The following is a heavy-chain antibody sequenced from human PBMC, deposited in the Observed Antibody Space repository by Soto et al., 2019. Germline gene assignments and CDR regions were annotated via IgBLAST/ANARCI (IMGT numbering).Heavy chain of an antibody. Sequence: VQLLESGGGLVQPGGSLRLSCVASGFTFSDYAMSWVRQAPGKGLEWVAVISYDGSNKYYADSVKGRFTISRDNSKNTLYLQMNSLRAEDTAVYYCASLGRTRGYFDYWGQGTLVTVSS. CDR3: ASLGRTRGYFDY. CDR2: ISYDGSNK. J-gene: IGHJ4*02. D-gene: IGHD2-8*01. CDR1: GFTFSDYA. V-gene: IGHV3-30-3*01.